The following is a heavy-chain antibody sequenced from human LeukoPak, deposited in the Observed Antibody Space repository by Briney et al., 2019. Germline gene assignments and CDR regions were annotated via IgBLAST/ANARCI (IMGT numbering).Heavy chain of an antibody. D-gene: IGHD2-2*01. CDR1: GFTFSSYA. CDR2: ISGSGGST. V-gene: IGHV3-23*01. CDR3: AKVSDDIVVVPAAPDY. Sequence: GGSLRLSCAASGFTFSSYAMSWVRQAPGKGLEWVSAISGSGGSTYYADSVKGRFTISRDNSKNTLYLQINSLRAEDTAVYYCAKVSDDIVVVPAAPDYWGQGTLVTVSS. J-gene: IGHJ4*02.